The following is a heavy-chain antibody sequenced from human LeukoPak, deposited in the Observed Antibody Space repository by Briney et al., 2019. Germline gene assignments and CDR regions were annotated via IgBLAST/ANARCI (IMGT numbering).Heavy chain of an antibody. Sequence: TSETLSLTCTVSGGSISSYYWSWIRQPPGKGLEWIGYIYYSGSTNYNPSLKSRVTTSVDTSKNQFSLKLSSVTAADTAVYYCARAGRWGYYYYYMDVWGKGTTVTISS. J-gene: IGHJ6*03. CDR1: GGSISSYY. D-gene: IGHD1-26*01. CDR3: ARAGRWGYYYYYMDV. CDR2: IYYSGST. V-gene: IGHV4-59*12.